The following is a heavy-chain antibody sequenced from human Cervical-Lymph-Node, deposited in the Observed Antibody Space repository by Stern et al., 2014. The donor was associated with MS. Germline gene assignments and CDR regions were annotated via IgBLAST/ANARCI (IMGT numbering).Heavy chain of an antibody. Sequence: QLVQSGGGVVQPGRSLRLSCAASGFTFFSHAMHWVRQAPGKGLEWVAIISYDGSNKYYADSAKGRFPISRDNSKNPLYLQMNSLRAEDPAVYYCVREAGWAYFDYWGQGTLVTVSS. CDR3: VREAGWAYFDY. J-gene: IGHJ4*02. CDR1: GFTFFSHA. CDR2: ISYDGSNK. V-gene: IGHV3-30*01. D-gene: IGHD1-26*01.